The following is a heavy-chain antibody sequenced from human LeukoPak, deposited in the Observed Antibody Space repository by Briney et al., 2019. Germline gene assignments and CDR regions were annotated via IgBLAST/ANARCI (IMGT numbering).Heavy chain of an antibody. V-gene: IGHV1-2*02. Sequence: GASVKVSCKASGGTFSSYEISWVRQAPGQGLEWMGWVNPASGGTNYAQKFQGRVTMTRDTSIATAYMELNELTSDDTAVYYCAGQKDPRPIDYWGQGTLVTVSS. CDR1: GGTFSSYE. CDR2: VNPASGGT. J-gene: IGHJ4*02. CDR3: AGQKDPRPIDY.